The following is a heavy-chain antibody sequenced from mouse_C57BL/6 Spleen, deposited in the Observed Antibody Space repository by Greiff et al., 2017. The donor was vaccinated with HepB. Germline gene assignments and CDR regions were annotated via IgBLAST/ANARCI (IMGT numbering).Heavy chain of an antibody. J-gene: IGHJ3*01. Sequence: DVKLVESGGGLVKPGGSLKLSCAASGFTFSSYAMSWVRQTPERRLEWVATISDGGSYTYYPDNVKGRFTISRDNAKNNLYLQMSHLKSEDTAMYYCARGGAYYYGGFAYWGQGTLVTVSA. CDR2: ISDGGSYT. CDR1: GFTFSSYA. CDR3: ARGGAYYYGGFAY. V-gene: IGHV5-4*03. D-gene: IGHD1-1*01.